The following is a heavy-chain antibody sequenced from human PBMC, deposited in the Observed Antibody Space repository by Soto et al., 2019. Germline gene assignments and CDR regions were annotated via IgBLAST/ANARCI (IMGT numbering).Heavy chain of an antibody. V-gene: IGHV4-30-4*01. CDR2: IYYSGST. Sequence: SETLSLTCTVSGGSISSGDYYWSWIRQPPGKGLEWIGYIYYSGSTYYNTSLKSRVTISVDTSKNQFSLKLSSVTAADTAVYYCARDQDDGPYNYFDYWGQGTLVTVSS. CDR3: ARDQDDGPYNYFDY. D-gene: IGHD2-15*01. CDR1: GGSISSGDYY. J-gene: IGHJ4*02.